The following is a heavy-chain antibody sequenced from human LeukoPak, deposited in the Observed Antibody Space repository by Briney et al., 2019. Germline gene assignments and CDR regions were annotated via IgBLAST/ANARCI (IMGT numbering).Heavy chain of an antibody. V-gene: IGHV1-69*13. Sequence: SVKVSCKASGGTFSSYAISWVRQAPGQGLEWMGGIIPIFGTANYAQKFQGRVTITADESTSTAYMELSSLRSEDTAVYYCAEGLVIINGNYYYYGMDVWGQGTTVTVSS. D-gene: IGHD3-9*01. CDR1: GGTFSSYA. CDR2: IIPIFGTA. CDR3: AEGLVIINGNYYYYGMDV. J-gene: IGHJ6*02.